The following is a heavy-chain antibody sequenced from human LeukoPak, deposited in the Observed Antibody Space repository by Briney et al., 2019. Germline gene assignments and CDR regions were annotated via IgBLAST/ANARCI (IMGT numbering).Heavy chain of an antibody. J-gene: IGHJ4*02. D-gene: IGHD6-13*01. V-gene: IGHV1-2*02. CDR2: INPNSGGT. CDR3: ARGVSVAAAGLIDY. CDR1: GYTFTGYY. Sequence: SVKVSCKSYGYTFTGYYMHRVPQAPGQGPEWMGWINPNSGGTNYAQKYQGRVTMTRDTSISTAYMELSRLRSDDTAVYYCARGVSVAAAGLIDYWGQGTLVTVSS.